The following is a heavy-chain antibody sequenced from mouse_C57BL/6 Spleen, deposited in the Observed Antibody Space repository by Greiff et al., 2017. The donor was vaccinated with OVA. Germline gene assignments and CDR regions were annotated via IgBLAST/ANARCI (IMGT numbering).Heavy chain of an antibody. Sequence: QVQLQQPGAELVKPGASVKLSCKASGYTFTSYWMQWVKQRPGQGLEWIGEIDPSDSDTNYNQKFKGKATLTVDTSSSTAYMQLSSLTSEDSAVYYCARGMGRDYYDMDYWGQGTSVTVSS. V-gene: IGHV1-50*01. CDR1: GYTFTSYW. CDR2: IDPSDSDT. J-gene: IGHJ4*01. CDR3: ARGMGRDYYDMDY. D-gene: IGHD4-1*01.